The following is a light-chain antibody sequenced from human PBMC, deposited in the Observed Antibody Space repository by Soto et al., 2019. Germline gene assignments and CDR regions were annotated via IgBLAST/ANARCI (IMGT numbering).Light chain of an antibody. CDR2: WAS. Sequence: DIVMTQSPDSLAVSLGERATINCKSSQSVLYSSNNKNYLAWYQQKPGQPPKLLIYWASTRESGVPDRFSGSGSGTDFTLTISSLQPEDEAVYYCQQYYSTPYTFGQGTKLEIK. V-gene: IGKV4-1*01. CDR1: QSVLYSSNNKNY. CDR3: QQYYSTPYT. J-gene: IGKJ2*01.